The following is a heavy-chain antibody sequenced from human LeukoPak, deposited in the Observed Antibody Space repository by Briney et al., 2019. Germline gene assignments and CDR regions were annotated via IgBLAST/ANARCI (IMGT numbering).Heavy chain of an antibody. CDR2: IYPGDSNT. CDR1: GYSFTSYW. CDR3: ARRTIAAAGKYYFDY. D-gene: IGHD6-13*01. V-gene: IGHV5-51*01. J-gene: IGHJ4*02. Sequence: GESLKISCKGSGYSFTSYWIGWVRQMPGKGLEWMGIIYPGDSNTRYSPSFQGRVTISADKSISTAYLQWSSLKASDTAIYYCARRTIAAAGKYYFDYWGQGTLVTVSS.